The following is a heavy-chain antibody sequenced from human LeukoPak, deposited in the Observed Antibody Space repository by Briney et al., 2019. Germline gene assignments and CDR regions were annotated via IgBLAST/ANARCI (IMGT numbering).Heavy chain of an antibody. J-gene: IGHJ3*02. Sequence: GRSLRLSCAASGFTFDDYAMHWVRQAPGKGLEWVSGISWNSGSIGYADSVKGRFTISRDNAKNSLYLQMNSLRAEGMALYYCAKGFGESVNHDAFDIWGQGTMVTVSS. CDR1: GFTFDDYA. V-gene: IGHV3-9*03. CDR3: AKGFGESVNHDAFDI. CDR2: ISWNSGSI. D-gene: IGHD3-10*01.